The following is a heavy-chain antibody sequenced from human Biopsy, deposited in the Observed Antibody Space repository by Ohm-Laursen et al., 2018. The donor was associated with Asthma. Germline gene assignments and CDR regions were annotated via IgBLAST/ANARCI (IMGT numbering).Heavy chain of an antibody. Sequence: TLSLTCSLSSGSGGYMRSGNYYWGWIRQPPGKGLEWIGSIYYSGTTYYNPSLESRVTVSADTPKNQFSLKLTSVTAADTAVYYCVRGSSSWHHGPFHYYYGLDAWGQGTTATVSS. D-gene: IGHD6-13*01. CDR1: SGSGGYMRSGNYY. CDR3: VRGSSSWHHGPFHYYYGLDA. CDR2: IYYSGTT. V-gene: IGHV4-39*01. J-gene: IGHJ6*02.